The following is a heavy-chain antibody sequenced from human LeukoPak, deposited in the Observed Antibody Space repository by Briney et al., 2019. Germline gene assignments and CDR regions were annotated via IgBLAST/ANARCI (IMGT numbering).Heavy chain of an antibody. V-gene: IGHV3-23*01. CDR1: GFTGPSFA. D-gene: IGHD3-3*01. CDR2: IAAGATGT. Sequence: GGSLRLSCSASGFTGPSFAMAWVRQAPGKGLEWVSGIAAGATGTYYSDSVKGRFTISRDNSKNTLYLQMNSLRAEDTAVYYCAKGVRGITIFGVVRQYYFDYWGQGTLVTVSS. CDR3: AKGVRGITIFGVVRQYYFDY. J-gene: IGHJ4*02.